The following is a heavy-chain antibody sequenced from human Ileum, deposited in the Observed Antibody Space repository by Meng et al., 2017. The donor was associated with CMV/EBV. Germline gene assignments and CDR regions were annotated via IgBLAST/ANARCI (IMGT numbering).Heavy chain of an antibody. Sequence: QGQLQESGPGLLQPSETLSLTYTVSGDSITSFYWSWIRQPAGKALEWIGRIYHGGSTNYNPSLKSRVTLSVDASKNQFSMRLTSVTAADTAVYYCARGPGGFGDFNFDYWGQGTLVTVSS. J-gene: IGHJ4*02. D-gene: IGHD3-16*01. V-gene: IGHV4-4*07. CDR2: IYHGGST. CDR1: GDSITSFY. CDR3: ARGPGGFGDFNFDY.